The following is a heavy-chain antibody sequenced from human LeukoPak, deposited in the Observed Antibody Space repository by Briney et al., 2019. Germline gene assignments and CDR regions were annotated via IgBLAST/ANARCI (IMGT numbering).Heavy chain of an antibody. CDR3: TTDECYGSGSYYTVQFDY. V-gene: IGHV3-15*07. D-gene: IGHD3-10*01. J-gene: IGHJ4*02. CDR2: IKSKTDGGTT. CDR1: GFTFSNAW. Sequence: GGSLRLSCAASGFTFSNAWMNWVRQAPGKGLEWVGRIKSKTDGGTTDYAAPVKGRFTISRDDSKNTLYLQMNSLKTEDTAVYYCTTDECYGSGSYYTVQFDYWGQGTRVTVSS.